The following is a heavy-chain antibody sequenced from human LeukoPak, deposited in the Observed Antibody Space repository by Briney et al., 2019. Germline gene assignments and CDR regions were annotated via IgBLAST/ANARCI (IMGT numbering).Heavy chain of an antibody. CDR3: ARVGLYGSGSYLVY. D-gene: IGHD3-10*01. Sequence: ASVKVSCKASRYTFSGYYIRWVRQAPGQGLEWMGWTNPNSGATNYAQKFQGRVTMTRDTSITTAYMELSRLTSDDTAVYYCARVGLYGSGSYLVYWGQGTLVTVSS. J-gene: IGHJ4*02. CDR2: TNPNSGAT. V-gene: IGHV1-2*02. CDR1: RYTFSGYY.